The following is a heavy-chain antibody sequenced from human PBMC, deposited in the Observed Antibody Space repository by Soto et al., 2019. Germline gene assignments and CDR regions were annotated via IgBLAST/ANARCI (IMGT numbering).Heavy chain of an antibody. D-gene: IGHD5-18*01. CDR3: ARGYGRNFEY. CDR2: MYHSGST. J-gene: IGHJ4*02. Sequence: PSETLSLTCAVSGGSISSGGYSWSWIRQPPGKGLEWIGYMYHSGSTYYNPSLKSRVTISIDRSKNQFSLKPSSVTAADTAVYYCARGYGRNFEYWGQGTLVTVSS. CDR1: GGSISSGGYS. V-gene: IGHV4-30-2*01.